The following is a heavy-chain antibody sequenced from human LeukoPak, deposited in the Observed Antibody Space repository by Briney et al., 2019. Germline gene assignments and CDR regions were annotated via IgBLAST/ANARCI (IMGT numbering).Heavy chain of an antibody. CDR2: ISSSGSTI. Sequence: GGSLRLSCAASGFTFSDYYMSWIRQAPGKGLEWVSYISSSGSTIYYADSVKGRFTISRDNAKNSLYLQINSLRAEDTAVYYCARDGCSGGSCPPTFYYYYYYMDVWGKGTTVTVSS. J-gene: IGHJ6*03. CDR3: ARDGCSGGSCPPTFYYYYYYMDV. V-gene: IGHV3-11*04. CDR1: GFTFSDYY. D-gene: IGHD2-15*01.